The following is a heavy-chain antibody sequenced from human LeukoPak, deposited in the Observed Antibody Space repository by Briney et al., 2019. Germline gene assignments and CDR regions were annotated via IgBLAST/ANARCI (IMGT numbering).Heavy chain of an antibody. Sequence: GGSLRLSCAASGFTFDDYAMHWVRQAPGKGLEWVSGISWNSGSIGYADSVKGRFTISRDNAKNSLYLQMNSLRAEDTAVYYCAKVAGRGYCSSTSCSSRWFDPWGQGTLVTVSS. D-gene: IGHD2-2*01. J-gene: IGHJ5*02. V-gene: IGHV3-9*01. CDR2: ISWNSGSI. CDR1: GFTFDDYA. CDR3: AKVAGRGYCSSTSCSSRWFDP.